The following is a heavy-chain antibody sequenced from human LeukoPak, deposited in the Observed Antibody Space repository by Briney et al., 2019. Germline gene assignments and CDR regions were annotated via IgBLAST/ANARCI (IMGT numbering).Heavy chain of an antibody. CDR3: ARVRIAVATRYFDY. CDR1: GFTVSSNY. D-gene: IGHD6-19*01. J-gene: IGHJ4*02. Sequence: GGSLRLSCAASGFTVSSNYMSWVRQAPGKGLEWVSVICSGGSTYYADSVKGRFTISRDNSKNTLYLQMNSLRAEDTAVYYCARVRIAVATRYFDYWGQGTLVTVSS. V-gene: IGHV3-53*01. CDR2: ICSGGST.